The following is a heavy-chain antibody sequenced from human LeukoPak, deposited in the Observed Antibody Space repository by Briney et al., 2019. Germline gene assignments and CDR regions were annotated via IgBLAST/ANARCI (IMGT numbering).Heavy chain of an antibody. D-gene: IGHD3-22*01. CDR2: ISSSGSTI. J-gene: IGHJ4*02. CDR3: ARDGHDSSGYYFGHN. V-gene: IGHV3-11*04. Sequence: GGSLRLSCAASGFTFSDYYMSWIRQAPGKGLEWVSYISSSGSTIYYADSVKGRFTISRDNAKDSLYLQMNSLRTEDTAVYYCARDGHDSSGYYFGHNWGQGTLVTVSS. CDR1: GFTFSDYY.